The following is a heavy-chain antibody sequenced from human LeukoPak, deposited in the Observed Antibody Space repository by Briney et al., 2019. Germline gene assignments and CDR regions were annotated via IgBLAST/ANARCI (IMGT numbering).Heavy chain of an antibody. CDR1: EFTFSSYS. D-gene: IGHD1-26*01. CDR3: ARGGGVSVGRPENGFDP. V-gene: IGHV3-21*01. Sequence: PGGALRLSSAASEFTFSSYSMNWCSQDPGKGLEWVLSISSSSSYIYYADSVKGRFTISRDNAKNSLYLQMNSLRAADTAVYYCARGGGVSVGRPENGFDPWGQGTLVTVSS. CDR2: ISSSSSYI. J-gene: IGHJ5*02.